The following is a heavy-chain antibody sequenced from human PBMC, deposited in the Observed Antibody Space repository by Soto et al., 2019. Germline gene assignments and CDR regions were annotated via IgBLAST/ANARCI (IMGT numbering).Heavy chain of an antibody. CDR2: MNPNSGNT. CDR3: ARGYSEGVGNWFDP. CDR1: GYTFTSYD. V-gene: IGHV1-8*01. D-gene: IGHD4-4*01. Sequence: ASVKVSCKASGYTFTSYDINWVRQATGQGLEWMGWMNPNSGNTGYAQKFQGRVTMTRNTSISTAYMELSSLRSEDTAVYYCARGYSEGVGNWFDPWGQGTLVTVSS. J-gene: IGHJ5*02.